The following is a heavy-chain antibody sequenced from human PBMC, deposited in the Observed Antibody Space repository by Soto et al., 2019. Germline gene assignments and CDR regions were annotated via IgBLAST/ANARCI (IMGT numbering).Heavy chain of an antibody. D-gene: IGHD2-15*01. Sequence: GGSLRLSCAASGFTFDDYAMHWVRQAPGKGLEWVSGISWNSGSIGYADSVKGRFTISRDNAKNSLYLQMNSLRAEDTALYYCAKDTVGLGYCSGGSCPPGAFDIWGQGTMVTVSS. CDR2: ISWNSGSI. CDR1: GFTFDDYA. J-gene: IGHJ3*02. V-gene: IGHV3-9*01. CDR3: AKDTVGLGYCSGGSCPPGAFDI.